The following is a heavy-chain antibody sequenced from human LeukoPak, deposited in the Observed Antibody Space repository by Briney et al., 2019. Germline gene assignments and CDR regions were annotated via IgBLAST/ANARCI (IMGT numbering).Heavy chain of an antibody. CDR3: ARDPDYGDYGYY. J-gene: IGHJ4*02. V-gene: IGHV3-33*01. Sequence: GGSLSLSCAASGFTFSRYGMHWVRQAPGKGLEWVAVIWYEGSNKYYADSVKGRFTIYRDNSNNTLYLQMNSLRAEDTAVYYCARDPDYGDYGYYWGQATLVTVSS. CDR1: GFTFSRYG. CDR2: IWYEGSNK. D-gene: IGHD4-17*01.